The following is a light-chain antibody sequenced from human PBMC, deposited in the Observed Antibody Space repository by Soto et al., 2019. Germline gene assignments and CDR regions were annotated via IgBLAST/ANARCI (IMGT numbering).Light chain of an antibody. Sequence: VVLTQSRGTLCLSPGEIATLXCRASQSGSRTHVAWYQQTPAQAPRILIYGASTRATGVPDRFSGSGAGTEFTLTISRLEPEDFAVYHCKQYGSLSWTFGQGTKV. V-gene: IGKV3-20*01. CDR2: GAS. J-gene: IGKJ1*01. CDR3: KQYGSLSWT. CDR1: QSGSRTH.